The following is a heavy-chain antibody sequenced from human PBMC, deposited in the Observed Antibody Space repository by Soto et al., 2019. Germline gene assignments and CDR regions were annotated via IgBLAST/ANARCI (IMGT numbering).Heavy chain of an antibody. CDR3: ARMATYGTLNWFDP. CDR2: MNPNSANT. Sequence: QVQLVQSVAEVQRPGASVKVSCRASGYAFGDYDISWVRQAPGQGLEWMGWMNPNSANTGYAQKFQGRVSMTRDMSISTAYMEFSRLRPEDTAIYYCARMATYGTLNWFDPCGQGALVTVSS. V-gene: IGHV1-8*01. D-gene: IGHD1-1*01. CDR1: GYAFGDYD. J-gene: IGHJ5*02.